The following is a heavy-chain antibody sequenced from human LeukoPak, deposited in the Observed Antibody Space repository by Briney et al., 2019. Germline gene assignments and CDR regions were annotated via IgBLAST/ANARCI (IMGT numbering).Heavy chain of an antibody. V-gene: IGHV4-59*01. CDR3: AGGGSSSWYYFDY. J-gene: IGHJ4*02. D-gene: IGHD6-13*01. CDR1: GGSISSYY. Sequence: SETLSLTCTVSGGSISSYYWSWIRQPPGKGLEWIGYIYYSGSTNYNPSLKSRVTISVDTSKNQFSLKLSSVTAADTAVYSCAGGGSSSWYYFDYWGQGTLVTVSS. CDR2: IYYSGST.